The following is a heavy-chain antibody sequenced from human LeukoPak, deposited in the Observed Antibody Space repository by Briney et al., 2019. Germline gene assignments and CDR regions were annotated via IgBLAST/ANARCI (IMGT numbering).Heavy chain of an antibody. CDR1: GFTVSSNY. Sequence: GSLRLSCAASGFTVSSNYMSWVRQAPGKGLEWVSVIYSGGSTYYADSVKGRFTISRDNSKNTLYLQMNSLRAEDTAVYYCARGPRDGYNYYYYYGMDVWGQGTTVTVSS. CDR3: ARGPRDGYNYYYYYGMDV. CDR2: IYSGGST. J-gene: IGHJ6*02. D-gene: IGHD5-24*01. V-gene: IGHV3-66*01.